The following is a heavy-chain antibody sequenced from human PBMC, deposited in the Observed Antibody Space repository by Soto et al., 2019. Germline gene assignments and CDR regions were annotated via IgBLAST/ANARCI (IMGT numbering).Heavy chain of an antibody. CDR2: INHSGST. D-gene: IGHD6-6*01. CDR3: ARRIAARWELAGPYGMDV. V-gene: IGHV4-34*01. J-gene: IGHJ6*02. CDR1: GGSFSGYY. Sequence: SETLSLTCAVYGGSFSGYYWSWIRQPPGKGLEWIGEINHSGSTNYNPSLKSRVTISVDTSKNQFSLKLSSVTAADTAVYYCARRIAARWELAGPYGMDVWGQGTTVTVSS.